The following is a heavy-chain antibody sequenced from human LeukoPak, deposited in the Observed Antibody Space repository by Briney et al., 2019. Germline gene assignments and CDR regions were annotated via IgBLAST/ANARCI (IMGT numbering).Heavy chain of an antibody. J-gene: IGHJ6*04. CDR1: GFTFSDYY. Sequence: GGSLRLSCAASGFTFSDYYMSWIRQAPGKGLEWVAVISYDGSNKYYADSVKGRFTISRDNSKNTLYLQMNSLRAEDTAVYYCAGLGITMIGGVWGKGTTVTLSS. CDR3: AGLGITMIGGV. V-gene: IGHV3-33*08. D-gene: IGHD3-10*02. CDR2: ISYDGSNK.